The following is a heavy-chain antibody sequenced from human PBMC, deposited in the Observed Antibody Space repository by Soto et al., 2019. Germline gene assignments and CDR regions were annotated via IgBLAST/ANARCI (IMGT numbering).Heavy chain of an antibody. CDR3: ARDKDYGGYFDY. D-gene: IGHD4-17*01. CDR2: ISYDGSNK. J-gene: IGHJ4*02. V-gene: IGHV3-30-3*01. CDR1: GFTFSSYA. Sequence: VGSLRLSCAASGFTFSSYAMHWVRQAPGKGLEWVAVISYDGSNKYYADSVKGRFTISRDNSKNTLYLQMNSLRAEDTAVYYCARDKDYGGYFDYWGQGTLVTVSS.